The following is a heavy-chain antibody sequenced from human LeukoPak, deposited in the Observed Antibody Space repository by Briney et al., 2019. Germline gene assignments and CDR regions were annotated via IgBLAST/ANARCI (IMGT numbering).Heavy chain of an antibody. CDR3: GREKNLGT. CDR2: IKQDGTEK. V-gene: IGHV3-7*05. Sequence: GGSLRLSCAASGFTFSSYWMSWVRQAPGEGLEWVANIKQDGTEKYYMDSVKGRFSISRDNAKNSLYLQMNALRAEDTAVYYCGREKNLGTWGQGTLVTVSS. J-gene: IGHJ4*02. D-gene: IGHD1-14*01. CDR1: GFTFSSYW.